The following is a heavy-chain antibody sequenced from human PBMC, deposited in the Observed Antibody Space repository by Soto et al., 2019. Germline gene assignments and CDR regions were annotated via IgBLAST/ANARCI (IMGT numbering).Heavy chain of an antibody. Sequence: PSETLSLTCTVSGGSISSGGYYWNWIRQHPGKGLEWIGYIYYIGSTYYNPSLKSRVTISLDTSKNQFSLKLSSVTAADTAVYYCARWWFGEFFDYWGQGTLVTVSS. CDR3: ARWWFGEFFDY. D-gene: IGHD3-10*01. CDR1: GGSISSGGYY. J-gene: IGHJ4*02. CDR2: IYYIGST. V-gene: IGHV4-31*03.